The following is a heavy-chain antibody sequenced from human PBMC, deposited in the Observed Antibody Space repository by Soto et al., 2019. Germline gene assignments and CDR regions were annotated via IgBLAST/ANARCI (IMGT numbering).Heavy chain of an antibody. J-gene: IGHJ4*02. CDR1: GFTFSHYG. V-gene: IGHV3-30*03. Sequence: QVQLVESGGGVVQPGRSLRLSCAASGFTFSHYGIHWVRQAPGKGLEWLAVISYDGSNKHYADSVKGRFTVSRDNSKNALYLQMNSLRAEDTAVYFCARYSLKYLGPIDYWGQGTLVPVSS. D-gene: IGHD3-9*01. CDR3: ARYSLKYLGPIDY. CDR2: ISYDGSNK.